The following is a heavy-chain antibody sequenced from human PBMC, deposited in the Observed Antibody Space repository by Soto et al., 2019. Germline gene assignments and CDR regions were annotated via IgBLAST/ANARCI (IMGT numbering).Heavy chain of an antibody. D-gene: IGHD3-9*01. J-gene: IGHJ6*02. CDR2: IWYDGSNK. V-gene: IGHV3-33*01. Sequence: QVQLVESGGGVVQPGRSLRLSCAASGFTFSSYGMHWVRQVPGKGLEWVAVIWYDGSNKYYADSVKGRFTISRDNSKNKLYLKMNSLRAEDTAVYSCARDKNYDIFPGYYIVNYYYGMDVWGQGTTVTVSS. CDR3: ARDKNYDIFPGYYIVNYYYGMDV. CDR1: GFTFSSYG.